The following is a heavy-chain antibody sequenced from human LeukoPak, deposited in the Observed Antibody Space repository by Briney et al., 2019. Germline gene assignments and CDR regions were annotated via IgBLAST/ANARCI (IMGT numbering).Heavy chain of an antibody. CDR3: DRSSGWWTFDY. D-gene: IGHD6-19*01. CDR2: ISGNGGST. V-gene: IGHV3-23*01. Sequence: PGGSLRLSCAASGFTFSSYGMSWVRQAPGKGLEWVSSISGNGGSTYYADSVKGRFTISRDNSKNTLYLQMNSLRVEDTAVYYCDRSSGWWTFDYWGQGTLVTVSS. J-gene: IGHJ4*02. CDR1: GFTFSSYG.